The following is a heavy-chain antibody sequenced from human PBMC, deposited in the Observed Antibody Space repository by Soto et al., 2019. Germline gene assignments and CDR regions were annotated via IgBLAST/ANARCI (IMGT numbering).Heavy chain of an antibody. CDR3: ARGGGYDFRSSQAPPIDV. CDR2: LYYTGST. J-gene: IGHJ6*02. Sequence: SETLSLTCNVSCGSISDFYWSWIRQSPGKRLEWIGYLYYTGSTNYNPALKSRVTISLDTSKNQFSLKVRSVTAADTAVYYCARGGGYDFRSSQAPPIDVWGQGTTVTVSS. V-gene: IGHV4-59*01. CDR1: CGSISDFY. D-gene: IGHD3-3*01.